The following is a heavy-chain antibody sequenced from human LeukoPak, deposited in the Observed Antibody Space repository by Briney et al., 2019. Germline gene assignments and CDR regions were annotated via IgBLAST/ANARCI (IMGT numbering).Heavy chain of an antibody. CDR3: ARSEPMTTVYSDY. J-gene: IGHJ4*02. V-gene: IGHV3-74*01. Sequence: GGSLRLSCAASGFTFTGNSMHWVRQAPGKGLVWVARIHRDGGMTRYADPVEGRFTISRDNAKNTLYLQMTSLRAEDTAVYYCARSEPMTTVYSDYWGPGTLVTVSS. CDR1: GFTFTGNS. CDR2: IHRDGGMT. D-gene: IGHD4-17*01.